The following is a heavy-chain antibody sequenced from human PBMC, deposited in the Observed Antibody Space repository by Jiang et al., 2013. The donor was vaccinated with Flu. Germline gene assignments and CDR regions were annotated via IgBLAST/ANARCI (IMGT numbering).Heavy chain of an antibody. D-gene: IGHD6-25*01. CDR2: IYHSGNT. CDR1: GYSISGYY. CDR3: ARVEAAADTFDH. Sequence: SGSGLVKPSETLSLTCAVSGYSISGYYWGWIRQPPGKGLEWIGSIYHSGNTYYNPSLKSRVTISIDTSKNQFSLKLRTVTAADTAVYYCARVEAAADTFDHWGQGTLVTVSS. V-gene: IGHV4-38-2*01. J-gene: IGHJ4*02.